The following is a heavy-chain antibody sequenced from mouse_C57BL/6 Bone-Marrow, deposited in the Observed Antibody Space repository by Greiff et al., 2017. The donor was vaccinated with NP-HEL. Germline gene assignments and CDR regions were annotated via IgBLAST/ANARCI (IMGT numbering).Heavy chain of an antibody. D-gene: IGHD1-1*01. CDR1: GYTFTSYW. J-gene: IGHJ4*01. V-gene: IGHV1-52*01. CDR3: ASFYGRAMDY. CDR2: IDPSDSET. Sequence: QVQLQQPGAELVRPGSSVKLSCKASGYTFTSYWMHWVKQRPIQGLEWIGNIDPSDSETHYNQKFKDKATLTVDKSSSTAYMQLSSLTSEDSAVYYCASFYGRAMDYWGQGTSVTVSS.